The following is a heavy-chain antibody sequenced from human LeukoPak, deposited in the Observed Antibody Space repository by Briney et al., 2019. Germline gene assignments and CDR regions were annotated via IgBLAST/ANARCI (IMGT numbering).Heavy chain of an antibody. V-gene: IGHV4-34*01. Sequence: SETLSLTCAVYGGSFSGYYWSCIRHPPGKGVEWIGEINHSGSTNYNPSLKSRVTISVDTSKNQFSLKLSSVTAADTAVYYCARGVGATEGDAFDIWGQGTMVTVSS. CDR1: GGSFSGYY. J-gene: IGHJ3*02. D-gene: IGHD1-26*01. CDR3: ARGVGATEGDAFDI. CDR2: INHSGST.